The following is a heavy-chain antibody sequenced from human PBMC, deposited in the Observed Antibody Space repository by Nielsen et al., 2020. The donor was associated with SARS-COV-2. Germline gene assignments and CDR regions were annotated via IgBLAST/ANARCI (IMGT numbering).Heavy chain of an antibody. V-gene: IGHV3-23*01. CDR1: GFTFSSYA. CDR3: ANIPYSQLVHY. CDR2: IRGSGGST. D-gene: IGHD6-13*01. J-gene: IGHJ4*02. Sequence: GASLNISCAASGFTFSSYAMSWVRQAPGEGLELVSAIRGSGGSTYYADSVKGRFTISRDNSKNTLYLQMNSLRAEDTAVYYCANIPYSQLVHYWGQGTLVTVSS.